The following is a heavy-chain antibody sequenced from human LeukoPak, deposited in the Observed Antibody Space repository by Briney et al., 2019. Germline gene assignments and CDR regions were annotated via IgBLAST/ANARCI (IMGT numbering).Heavy chain of an antibody. J-gene: IGHJ3*02. CDR3: AKCSEGYYNDAFDI. CDR1: GFTLDNYA. D-gene: IGHD3-10*02. V-gene: IGHV3-23*01. Sequence: GGSLSLSCVASGFTLDNYAMRWVRPAAGKGLEWVSYISGGGAKRHYSDSVKGRFTISRYNPKNTLYLQINNQRAEDTAMDDCAKCSEGYYNDAFDIWGQGTMVTVSS. CDR2: ISGGGAKR.